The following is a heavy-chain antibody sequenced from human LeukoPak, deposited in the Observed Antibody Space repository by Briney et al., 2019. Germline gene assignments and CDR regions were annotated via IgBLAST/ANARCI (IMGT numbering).Heavy chain of an antibody. CDR2: IHHSGST. V-gene: IGHV4-38-2*02. D-gene: IGHD6-13*01. Sequence: SETLSLTCTVSGYSISSGYYWGWIRPPPGKGLEWIGSIHHSGSTYYNPSLKSRVTKSLDTSKNQFSLKLSSVTAADTAVYYCARGVIAAGGNDFDYWGQGTLVTVSS. J-gene: IGHJ4*02. CDR3: ARGVIAAGGNDFDY. CDR1: GYSISSGYY.